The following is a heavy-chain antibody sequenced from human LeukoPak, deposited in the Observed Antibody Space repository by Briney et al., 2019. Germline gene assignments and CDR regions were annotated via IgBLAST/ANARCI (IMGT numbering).Heavy chain of an antibody. CDR1: GFTVSSNY. J-gene: IGHJ4*02. Sequence: GGSLRLSCAASGFTVSSNYMSWVRQAPGKGLEWVSVIYSGGSTYYADSVKGRFTISRDNSKNTLYLQMNSLRAEDTAVYYCARDFRAYYYDSSGPVRDYWGQGTLVTVSS. D-gene: IGHD3-22*01. CDR2: IYSGGST. V-gene: IGHV3-53*01. CDR3: ARDFRAYYYDSSGPVRDY.